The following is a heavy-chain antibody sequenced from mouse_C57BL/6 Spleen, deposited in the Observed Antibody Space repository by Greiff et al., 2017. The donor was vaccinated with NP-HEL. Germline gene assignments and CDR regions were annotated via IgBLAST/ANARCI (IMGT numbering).Heavy chain of an antibody. Sequence: EVNVVESGGGLVKPGGSLKLSCAASGFTFSSYAMSWVRQTPEKRLEWVATISDGGSYTYYPDNVKGRFTISRDNAKNNLYLQMSHLKSEDTAMYYCARDPRGRGMDYWGQGTSVTVSS. J-gene: IGHJ4*01. CDR3: ARDPRGRGMDY. CDR1: GFTFSSYA. CDR2: ISDGGSYT. V-gene: IGHV5-4*01.